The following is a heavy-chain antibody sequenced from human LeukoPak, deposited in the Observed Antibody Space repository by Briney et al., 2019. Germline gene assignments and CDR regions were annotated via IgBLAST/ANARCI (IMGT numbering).Heavy chain of an antibody. J-gene: IGHJ4*02. V-gene: IGHV4-31*03. CDR1: AGSISSGGYY. D-gene: IGHD4-17*01. Sequence: PSETLSLTCTVSAGSISSGGYYWSWLRQHPGQGLEWIGYIDYSGRTYYNPSLKSRVTISVDKSKNQFSLKLSSVTAADTAVYYCASYGDYLFDYWGQGTLVTVSS. CDR3: ASYGDYLFDY. CDR2: IDYSGRT.